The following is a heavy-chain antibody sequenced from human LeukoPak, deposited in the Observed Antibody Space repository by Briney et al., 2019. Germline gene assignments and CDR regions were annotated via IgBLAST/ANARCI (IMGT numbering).Heavy chain of an antibody. CDR3: AKDVVRDGYNYFDY. Sequence: GGSLRLSCAASGFTFRSYSMNWVRQAPGKGLEWVSFISSSSSSKYYADSVKGRFTISRDNAKNSLYLQMNSLRAEDTAVYYCAKDVVRDGYNYFDYWGQGTLVTVSS. J-gene: IGHJ4*02. CDR1: GFTFRSYS. D-gene: IGHD5-24*01. V-gene: IGHV3-21*04. CDR2: ISSSSSSK.